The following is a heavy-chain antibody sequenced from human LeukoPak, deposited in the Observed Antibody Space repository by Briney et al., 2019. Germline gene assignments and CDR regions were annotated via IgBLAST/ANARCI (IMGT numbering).Heavy chain of an antibody. V-gene: IGHV5-51*01. J-gene: IGHJ3*02. CDR3: ARRGYCSGGNRVGAFDI. CDR1: GYSFTSYW. D-gene: IGHD2-15*01. Sequence: GESLKISWKGSGYSFTSYWIAWVRQMPGKGLEWMGIIYPGDSETRYSPSFQGQVTISADKSISIAYLQWSSLKASDTAMYYCARRGYCSGGNRVGAFDIWGQGTMVTVSS. CDR2: IYPGDSET.